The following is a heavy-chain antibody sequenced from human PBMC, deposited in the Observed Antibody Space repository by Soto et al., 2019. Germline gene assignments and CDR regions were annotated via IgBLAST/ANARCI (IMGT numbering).Heavy chain of an antibody. V-gene: IGHV4-31*03. J-gene: IGHJ6*02. CDR3: ARGQGCSSTSCYPYYYYGMDV. CDR1: GGSISSGGYY. CDR2: IYYSGST. Sequence: TLSLTCTVSGGSISSGGYYWSWIRQHPGKGLEWIGYIYYSGSTYYNPSLKSRVTISVDTSKNQFSLKLSSVTAADTAVYYCARGQGCSSTSCYPYYYYGMDVWGQGTTVTVSS. D-gene: IGHD2-2*01.